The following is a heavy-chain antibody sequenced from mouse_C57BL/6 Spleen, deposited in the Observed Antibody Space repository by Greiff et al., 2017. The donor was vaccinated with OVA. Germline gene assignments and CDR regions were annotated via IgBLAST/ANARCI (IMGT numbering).Heavy chain of an antibody. CDR1: GYTFTSYW. V-gene: IGHV1-69*01. CDR2: IDPSDSYT. D-gene: IGHD4-1*02. CDR3: AQLGHYFDY. J-gene: IGHJ2*01. Sequence: QVQLKQPGAELVMPGASVKLSCKASGYTFTSYWMHWVKQRPGQGLEWIGEIDPSDSYTNYNQKFKGKSTLTVDKSSSTAYMQLSSLTSEDSAVYYCAQLGHYFDYWGQGTTLTVSS.